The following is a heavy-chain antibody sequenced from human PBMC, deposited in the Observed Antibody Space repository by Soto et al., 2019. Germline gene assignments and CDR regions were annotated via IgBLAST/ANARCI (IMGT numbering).Heavy chain of an antibody. Sequence: EVQLVESGGGLVQPGGSLRLSCAASGFTFSSYWMSWVRQAPGKGLEWVANIKQDGSEKYYVDSVKGRFTISRDNAKNSLYLQMNSLRAEDTAVYYCARDAPYGYFSPSFYWGQGTLVTVSS. V-gene: IGHV3-7*03. J-gene: IGHJ4*02. D-gene: IGHD5-18*01. CDR3: ARDAPYGYFSPSFY. CDR2: IKQDGSEK. CDR1: GFTFSSYW.